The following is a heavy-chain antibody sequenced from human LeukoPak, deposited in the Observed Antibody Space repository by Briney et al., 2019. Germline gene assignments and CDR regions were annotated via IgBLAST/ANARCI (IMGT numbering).Heavy chain of an antibody. Sequence: ASVNVSCKASGYTFTSYNIHWVRQAPGQGLEWMGMINPGGSSTTYAQKFQDRVTMTRDTSTSTVYMELSSLRSEDTAVYYCARGGYGDYVAEGDYWGQGTLVTVSS. V-gene: IGHV1-46*01. CDR2: INPGGSST. CDR1: GYTFTSYN. CDR3: ARGGYGDYVAEGDY. J-gene: IGHJ4*02. D-gene: IGHD4-17*01.